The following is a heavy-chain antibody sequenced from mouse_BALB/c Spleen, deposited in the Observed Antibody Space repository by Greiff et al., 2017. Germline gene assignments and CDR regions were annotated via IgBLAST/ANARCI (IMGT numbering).Heavy chain of an antibody. J-gene: IGHJ2*01. V-gene: IGHV1-31*01. CDR3: ARGRYYGSSAYYFDY. D-gene: IGHD1-1*01. CDR2: INPYNGAT. CDR1: GYSFTGYY. Sequence: EVQLQQSGPELVKPGASVKISCKASGYSFTGYYMHWVKQSHVKSLEWIGRINPYNGATSYNQNFKDKASLTVDKSSSTAYMELHSLTSEDSAVYYCARGRYYGSSAYYFDYWGQGTTLTVSS.